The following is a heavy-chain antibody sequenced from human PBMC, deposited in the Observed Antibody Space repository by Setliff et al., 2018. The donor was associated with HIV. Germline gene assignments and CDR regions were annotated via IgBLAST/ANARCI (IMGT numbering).Heavy chain of an antibody. V-gene: IGHV4-39*01. CDR2: IYSSGST. Sequence: SETLSLTCTVSGGSTSTSGYYWGWIRQPPGKGREWIGSIYSSGSTYYNPSHKSRVTISVDTSKNQFSLKLKSVTAADTAVYYCATSAESGFGIHWGVFNIWGQGTRVTVSS. D-gene: IGHD3-10*01. CDR1: GGSTSTSGYY. CDR3: ATSAESGFGIHWGVFNI. J-gene: IGHJ3*02.